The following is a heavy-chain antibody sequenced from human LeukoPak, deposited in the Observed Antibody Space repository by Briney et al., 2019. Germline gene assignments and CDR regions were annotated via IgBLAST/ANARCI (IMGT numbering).Heavy chain of an antibody. D-gene: IGHD3-10*01. CDR3: ARDYYGSGENWFDP. J-gene: IGHJ5*02. V-gene: IGHV3-74*01. CDR2: INSDGSTT. Sequence: GGSLRLSCAASGFTFSSYSMNWVRQAPGKGLMWVSRINSDGSTTSYADSVKGRFTISRDNAKNTLYLQMNSLRGEDTAVYYCARDYYGSGENWFDPWGQGTLVTVSS. CDR1: GFTFSSYS.